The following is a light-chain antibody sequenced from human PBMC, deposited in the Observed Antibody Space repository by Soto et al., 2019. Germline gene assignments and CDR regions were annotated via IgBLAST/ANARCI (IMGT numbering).Light chain of an antibody. J-gene: IGKJ5*01. CDR3: QQRNMSPIT. CDR2: DAS. V-gene: IGKV3-11*01. Sequence: EMMLTQSPVTRSLSPGVRATLSGRASQSFRGLLAWYQQKPGQAPRIVIYDASTRDTGIQPRFSGSGAGTEFTLTISSLEPEDVPVDYCQQRNMSPITFGQGTRLEIK. CDR1: QSFRGL.